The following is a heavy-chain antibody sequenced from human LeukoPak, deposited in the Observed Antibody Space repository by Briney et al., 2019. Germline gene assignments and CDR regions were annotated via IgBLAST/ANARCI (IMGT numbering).Heavy chain of an antibody. D-gene: IGHD2-8*01. CDR3: ARDAGNGATTSRFEGYGMDV. J-gene: IGHJ6*02. CDR2: INPNSGGT. Sequence: ASVKVSCKASGYTFTGYYMHRVRQAPGQGLEWMGWINPNSGGTNYAQKFQGRVTMTRDTSTSTAYMELSRLRSDDTAVYYCARDAGNGATTSRFEGYGMDVWGQGTTVTVSS. V-gene: IGHV1-2*02. CDR1: GYTFTGYY.